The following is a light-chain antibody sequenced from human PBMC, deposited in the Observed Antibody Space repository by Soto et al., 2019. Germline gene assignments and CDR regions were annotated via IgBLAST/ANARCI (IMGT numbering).Light chain of an antibody. Sequence: DIQMTQSPSTLSASVGDRFTITCRASQSISSWLAWYQQKPGKAPKLLIYKASSLESGVPSRFSGSGSGTEFTLTISSLQPDDFATYYCQQYNSYSSTFGQGTKVEIK. CDR2: KAS. J-gene: IGKJ1*01. CDR1: QSISSW. V-gene: IGKV1-5*03. CDR3: QQYNSYSST.